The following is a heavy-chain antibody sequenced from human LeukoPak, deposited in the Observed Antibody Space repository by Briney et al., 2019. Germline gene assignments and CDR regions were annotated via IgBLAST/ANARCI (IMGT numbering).Heavy chain of an antibody. J-gene: IGHJ5*02. CDR2: ISAYNGNT. CDR3: ARDYTLLWFGEDENWFDP. Sequence: ASVKVSCKASGYTFTSYGISWVRQAPGQGLEWMGWISAYNGNTNYAQKLQGRVTMTTDTSTSTAYMELRSLRSDDTAVYYCARDYTLLWFGEDENWFDPWGQGTLVTVFS. CDR1: GYTFTSYG. V-gene: IGHV1-18*01. D-gene: IGHD3-10*01.